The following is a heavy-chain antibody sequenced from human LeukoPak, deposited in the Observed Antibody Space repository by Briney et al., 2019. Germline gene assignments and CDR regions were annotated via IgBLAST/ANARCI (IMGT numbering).Heavy chain of an antibody. J-gene: IGHJ4*02. V-gene: IGHV4-4*07. D-gene: IGHD6-19*01. Sequence: SETLSLTCTVSGGSISSYYWSWIRQPAGKGLEWIGRIYTSGSTNYNPSLKSRVTISVDTSKNQFSLKLSSVTAADTAVYYCARGRRIAVAGTAFDYWGQGTLVTVSS. CDR1: GGSISSYY. CDR3: ARGRRIAVAGTAFDY. CDR2: IYTSGST.